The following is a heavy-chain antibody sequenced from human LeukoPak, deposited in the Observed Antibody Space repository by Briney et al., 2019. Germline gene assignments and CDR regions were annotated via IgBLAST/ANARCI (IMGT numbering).Heavy chain of an antibody. D-gene: IGHD6-19*01. Sequence: PGGSLRLSCAASGFTFSNYAMRWLRQAPGKALEGVSSISASAGSTYYAESVKGRFTISRDNSTGTLYLHMSSLRAEDTALYYCAKAKSSDWYYFDYWGQGTQVTVSS. CDR2: ISASAGST. CDR3: AKAKSSDWYYFDY. V-gene: IGHV3-23*01. J-gene: IGHJ4*02. CDR1: GFTFSNYA.